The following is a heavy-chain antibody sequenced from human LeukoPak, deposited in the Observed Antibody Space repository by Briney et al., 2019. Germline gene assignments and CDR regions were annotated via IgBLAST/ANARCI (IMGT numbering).Heavy chain of an antibody. D-gene: IGHD6-19*01. Sequence: GGSLRLSCAASGFTFINAWMAWVRQAPGKGLEWLSSISSSSNYIYYADSLKGRFTISRDNAKNSLYLQMNSLRAADTAVYYCARDSTLFQWLVFWGQGTLVTVSS. CDR3: ARDSTLFQWLVF. CDR1: GFTFINAW. J-gene: IGHJ4*02. CDR2: ISSSSNYI. V-gene: IGHV3-21*01.